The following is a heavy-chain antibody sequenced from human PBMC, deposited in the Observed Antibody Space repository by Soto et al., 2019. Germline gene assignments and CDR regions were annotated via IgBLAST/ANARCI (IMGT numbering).Heavy chain of an antibody. CDR1: GGTFSSYA. D-gene: IGHD2-2*01. CDR3: ARSQGSSTSLEIYYYYYYGMDV. J-gene: IGHJ6*02. Sequence: QVQLVQSGAEVKKPGSSVKVSCKASGGTFSSYAISWVRQAPGQGLEWMGGIIPISGTANYAQKFQGRVKMTADESTSPAYMELSSLRSEDTAVYYCARSQGSSTSLEIYYYYYYGMDVWGQGTTVTVSS. CDR2: IIPISGTA. V-gene: IGHV1-69*01.